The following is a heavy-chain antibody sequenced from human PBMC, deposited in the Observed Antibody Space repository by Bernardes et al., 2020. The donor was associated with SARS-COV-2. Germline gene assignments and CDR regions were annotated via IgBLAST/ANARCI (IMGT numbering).Heavy chain of an antibody. V-gene: IGHV2-70*11. Sequence: SYPTLVKPTQTLTLTCTFSGFSLSTSGLCVSWIRQPPGKALAWLARIDWDDDKYYSTSLKTRLTISKDTSKNQVVLTMTNMDPVDTATYYCARTAMVRGVIHAFDIWGQGTMVTGSS. J-gene: IGHJ3*02. CDR2: IDWDDDK. CDR1: GFSLSTSGLC. D-gene: IGHD3-10*01. CDR3: ARTAMVRGVIHAFDI.